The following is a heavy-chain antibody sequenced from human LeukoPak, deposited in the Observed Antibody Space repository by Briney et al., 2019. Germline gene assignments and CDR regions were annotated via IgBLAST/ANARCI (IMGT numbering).Heavy chain of an antibody. J-gene: IGHJ3*01. D-gene: IGHD2-8*01. Sequence: PSGTLSLTCAVSGDSISDKYWWRWVRQFPDKGLEWIGEVYRSGGTSYNPSHKSRVTVSIDYSKNQFSLNLRSVTAADTAVYYCGRHANGDSSAAFDLWGQGTMVFVSS. CDR3: GRHANGDSSAAFDL. V-gene: IGHV4-4*02. CDR2: VYRSGGT. CDR1: GDSISDKYW.